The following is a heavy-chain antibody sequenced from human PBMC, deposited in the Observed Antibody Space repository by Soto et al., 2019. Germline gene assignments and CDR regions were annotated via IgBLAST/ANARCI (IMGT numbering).Heavy chain of an antibody. D-gene: IGHD1-1*01. J-gene: IGHJ6*02. Sequence: GGSLRLSCAASGFTFSSYGMHWVRQAPGKGLEWVAVIWYDGSNKYYADSVKGRFTISRDNSKNTLYLHMNSLRAEDTAVYYCARVRLRTPDFYIFICSGNARGDYGMHFWGHGAPLFVSS. CDR3: ARVRLRTPDFYIFICSGNARGDYGMHF. V-gene: IGHV3-33*01. CDR2: IWYDGSNK. CDR1: GFTFSSYG.